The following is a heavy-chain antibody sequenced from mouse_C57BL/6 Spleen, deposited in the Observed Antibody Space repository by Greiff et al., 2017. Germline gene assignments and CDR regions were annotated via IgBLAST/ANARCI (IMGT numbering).Heavy chain of an antibody. V-gene: IGHV2-5*01. CDR1: GFSLTSYG. D-gene: IGHD1-1*01. CDR3: AKNSGYYGSSYGYYAMDY. CDR2: IWRGGST. J-gene: IGHJ4*01. Sequence: QVQLQQSGPGLVQPSQSLSITCTVSGFSLTSYGVHWVRQSPGKGLEWLGVIWRGGSTDYNAAFMSRLSITKDNSKSQVFFKMNSLQADDTAIYYCAKNSGYYGSSYGYYAMDYWGQGTSVTVSS.